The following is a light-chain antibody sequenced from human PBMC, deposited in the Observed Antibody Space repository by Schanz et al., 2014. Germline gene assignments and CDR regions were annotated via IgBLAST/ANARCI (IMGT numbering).Light chain of an antibody. J-gene: IGKJ1*01. CDR2: AAS. Sequence: DIQMTQSPSSLSASVGDRVTITCRASQSISSYLNWYQQKPGKAPKLLIYAASSLQSGVPSRFSGSGSGTDFTLSISSLQPEDFATYYCLQHDSYPLGFGQGTKVEIK. CDR1: QSISSY. V-gene: IGKV1-17*01. CDR3: LQHDSYPLG.